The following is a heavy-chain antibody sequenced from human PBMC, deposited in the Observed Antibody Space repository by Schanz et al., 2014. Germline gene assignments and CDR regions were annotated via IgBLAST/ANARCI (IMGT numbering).Heavy chain of an antibody. CDR1: GYTFNTHG. V-gene: IGHV1-18*01. Sequence: QVQLVQSGGEVKKPGASATVSCKASGYTFNTHGISWVRQAPGQGLEWMGWISVYHGHTNYAEKVHGRVTMTTDTSTSTAYMELRSLISDDTAVYYCVRDAGWAFGDYHGMDVCGQGTSVTVSS. CDR3: VRDAGWAFGDYHGMDV. J-gene: IGHJ6*02. D-gene: IGHD3-10*01. CDR2: ISVYHGHT.